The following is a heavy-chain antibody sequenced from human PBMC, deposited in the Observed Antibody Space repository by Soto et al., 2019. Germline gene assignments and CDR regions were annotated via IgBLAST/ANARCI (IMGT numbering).Heavy chain of an antibody. V-gene: IGHV3-64*01. Sequence: EVQLVESWGGLVQPGGSLRLSCAASGFTFSSYAMHWVRQAPGKGLEYVSAISSNGGSTYYANSVKGRFTISRDNSKNTLYLQMGSLRAEDMAVYYCARASYFSSSTSCYDYWGQGTLVTVSS. D-gene: IGHD2-2*01. J-gene: IGHJ4*02. CDR3: ARASYFSSSTSCYDY. CDR2: ISSNGGST. CDR1: GFTFSSYA.